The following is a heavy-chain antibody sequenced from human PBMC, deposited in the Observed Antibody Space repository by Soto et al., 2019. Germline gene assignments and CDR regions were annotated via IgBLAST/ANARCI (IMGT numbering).Heavy chain of an antibody. Sequence: TLSLTCTVSGGSISSYYWSWIRQPPGKGLEWIGYIYYSGSTNYNPSLKSRVTISVDTSKNQFSLKLSSVTAADTAVYYCASTYYGSGSYPFDYWSQGTLVTVSS. CDR3: ASTYYGSGSYPFDY. CDR1: GGSISSYY. J-gene: IGHJ4*02. CDR2: IYYSGST. V-gene: IGHV4-59*08. D-gene: IGHD3-10*01.